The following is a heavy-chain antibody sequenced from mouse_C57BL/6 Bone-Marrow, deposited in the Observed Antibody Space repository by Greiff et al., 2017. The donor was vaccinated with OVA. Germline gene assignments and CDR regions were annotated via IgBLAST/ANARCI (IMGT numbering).Heavy chain of an antibody. CDR3: ASPGYYGCSYVGYYYAMDY. CDR2: IYPRSGNT. CDR1: GYTFTSYG. Sequence: QVHVKQSGAELARPGASVKLSCTASGYTFTSYGISWVKQRTGQGLEWIGEIYPRSGNTYYNEKFQGKATLTADKSSSTAYLQLRSLTSEDSAVYFCASPGYYGCSYVGYYYAMDYWGQGTSLTVSS. D-gene: IGHD1-1*01. V-gene: IGHV1-81*01. J-gene: IGHJ4*01.